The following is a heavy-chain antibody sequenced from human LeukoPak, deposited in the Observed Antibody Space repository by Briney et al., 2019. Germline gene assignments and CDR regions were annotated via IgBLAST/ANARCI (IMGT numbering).Heavy chain of an antibody. D-gene: IGHD2-15*01. J-gene: IGHJ1*01. CDR2: TYYRSKWYN. CDR3: ARDPRYCGGGSCYSEGFHH. Sequence: SQTLSLTCAISGDSVSSNSAALNWSRQSPSRGLEWLVRTYYRSKWYNDYAVSVKSRITINPDTSRNQFSLQLNSVTPEDTAVYYCARDPRYCGGGSCYSEGFHHWGQGTLVTVSS. V-gene: IGHV6-1*01. CDR1: GDSVSSNSAA.